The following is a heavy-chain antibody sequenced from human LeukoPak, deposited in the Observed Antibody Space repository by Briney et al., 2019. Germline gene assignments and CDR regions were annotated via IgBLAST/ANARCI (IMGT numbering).Heavy chain of an antibody. Sequence: PGGSLRLSCSASGFAFSTYAMHWVRQAPGKGLEYVSAISSNGGSTYYADSVKGRFTISRDNSKNTLYLQMSSLGTEDTAVYYCVKDLVELLGLVGAHLVGIDYWGQGTLVTVSS. CDR3: VKDLVELLGLVGAHLVGIDY. J-gene: IGHJ4*02. CDR2: ISSNGGST. CDR1: GFAFSTYA. D-gene: IGHD1-26*01. V-gene: IGHV3-64D*06.